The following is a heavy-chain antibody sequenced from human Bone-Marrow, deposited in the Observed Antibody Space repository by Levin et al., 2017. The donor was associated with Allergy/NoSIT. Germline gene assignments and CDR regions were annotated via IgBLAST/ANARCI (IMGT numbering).Heavy chain of an antibody. D-gene: IGHD2/OR15-2a*01. J-gene: IGHJ4*01. CDR3: ARDGRHSFPDY. Sequence: KVSCKGSGYSFTSYWIGWVRQMPGKGLEWMGIIYPGDSDTRYSPSFQGQVTISADKSISTAFLQWTSLKASDTAMYYCARDGRHSFPDYWGQEPWSPSPQ. CDR2: IYPGDSDT. CDR1: GYSFTSYW. V-gene: IGHV5-51*01.